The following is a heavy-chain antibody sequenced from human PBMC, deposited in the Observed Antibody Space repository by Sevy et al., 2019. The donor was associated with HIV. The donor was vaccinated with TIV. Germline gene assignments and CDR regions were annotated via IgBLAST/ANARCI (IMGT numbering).Heavy chain of an antibody. CDR3: ARGERELRAFDI. D-gene: IGHD3-10*01. CDR1: GGSISSGGYS. J-gene: IGHJ3*02. Sequence: LSLTCAVSGGSISSGGYSWSWIRQPPGKGLEWIGYIYHSGSTYYNPSLKSRVTISVDRSKNQFSLKLGSVTAADTAVYYCARGERELRAFDIWGQGTMVTVSS. V-gene: IGHV4-30-2*01. CDR2: IYHSGST.